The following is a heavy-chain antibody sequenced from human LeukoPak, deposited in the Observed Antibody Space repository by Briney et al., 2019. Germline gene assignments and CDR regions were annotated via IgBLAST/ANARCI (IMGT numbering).Heavy chain of an antibody. CDR2: IYYSGST. V-gene: IGHV4-59*01. Sequence: SETLSLTCTVSGGSISSYYWSWIRQPPGKGLEWIGYIYYSGSTNYTPSLKSRVTISVDTSKNQFSLKLSSVTAADTAVYYCARERGPVDSSWFDPWGQGTLATVSS. J-gene: IGHJ5*02. D-gene: IGHD3/OR15-3a*01. CDR3: ARERGPVDSSWFDP. CDR1: GGSISSYY.